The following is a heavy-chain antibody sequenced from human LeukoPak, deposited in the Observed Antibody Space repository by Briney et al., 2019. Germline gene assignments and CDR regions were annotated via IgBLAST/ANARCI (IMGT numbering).Heavy chain of an antibody. D-gene: IGHD2-2*01. CDR1: GFTFSSYG. J-gene: IGHJ5*02. Sequence: GSLRLSCAASGFTFSSYGMHWVRQAPGKGLEWVAVISYDGSNKYYADSVKGRFTISRDNSKNTLYLQMNSLRAEDTAVYYCAKDRVVVVPADDWFDPWGQGTLVTVSS. CDR2: ISYDGSNK. V-gene: IGHV3-30*18. CDR3: AKDRVVVVPADDWFDP.